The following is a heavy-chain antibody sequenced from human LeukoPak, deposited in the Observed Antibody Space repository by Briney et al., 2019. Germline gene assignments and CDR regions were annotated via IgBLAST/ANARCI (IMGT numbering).Heavy chain of an antibody. J-gene: IGHJ4*02. CDR1: GFTFSSYA. D-gene: IGHD2-21*02. CDR2: ISSSSSYI. Sequence: GGSLRLSCAASGFTFSSYAMHWVRQAPGKGLEWVSSISSSSSYIYYADSVKGRFTISRDNAKNSLYLQMNSLRAEDTAVYYCARGPEGDPFDYWGQGTLVTVSS. V-gene: IGHV3-21*01. CDR3: ARGPEGDPFDY.